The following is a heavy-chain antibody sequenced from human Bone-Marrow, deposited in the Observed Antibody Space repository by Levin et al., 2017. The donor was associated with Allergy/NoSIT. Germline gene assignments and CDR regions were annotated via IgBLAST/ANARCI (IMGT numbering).Heavy chain of an antibody. CDR3: ARGAPHLLLDY. V-gene: IGHV3-74*01. CDR2: VDSDGGST. J-gene: IGHJ4*02. D-gene: IGHD2/OR15-2a*01. CDR1: GFTFSSSW. Sequence: GGSLRLSCAASGFTFSSSWMHWVRQVPGKGLVWVSRVDSDGGSTTYADSVKGRFTISRDNAKNTLYLQMNSLRAEDTAVYYCARGAPHLLLDYWGQGTLVTVSS.